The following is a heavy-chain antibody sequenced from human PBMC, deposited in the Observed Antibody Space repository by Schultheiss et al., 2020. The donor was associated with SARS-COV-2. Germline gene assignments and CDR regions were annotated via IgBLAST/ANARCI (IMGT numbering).Heavy chain of an antibody. CDR1: GFRFNNYV. D-gene: IGHD1-26*01. J-gene: IGHJ4*02. CDR3: ARDLAGASDY. CDR2: IKSKTDGGTT. V-gene: IGHV3-15*05. Sequence: GGSLRLSCAASGFRFNNYVIHWVRQAPGKGLEWLGRIKSKTDGGTTDYAAPVKGRFTISRDDSKNTLYLQMNNLRPEDTAVYYCARDLAGASDYWGQGTLVTVSS.